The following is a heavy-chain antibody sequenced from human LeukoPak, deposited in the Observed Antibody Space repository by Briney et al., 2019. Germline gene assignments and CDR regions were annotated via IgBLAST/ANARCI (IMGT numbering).Heavy chain of an antibody. CDR2: FDPEDDER. J-gene: IGHJ4*02. CDR1: GYALSESS. D-gene: IGHD1-1*01. Sequence: ASVKVSCKVSGYALSESSMHWVRQAPGKGREWMGGFDPEDDERVYAQMLQGSVTMNDDTSTDTAYMELSSLRSEDTAVYFCATGRPGSLLDYWGQGTVVNVSS. V-gene: IGHV1-24*01. CDR3: ATGRPGSLLDY.